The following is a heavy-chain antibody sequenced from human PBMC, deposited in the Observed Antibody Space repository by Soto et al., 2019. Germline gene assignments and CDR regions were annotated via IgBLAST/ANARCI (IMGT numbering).Heavy chain of an antibody. CDR3: ARRKTSYPPGSAGFDY. CDR1: GGSIISSSYY. Sequence: SETLSLTYAVSGGSIISSSYYWGWIRQPPGKGLEWIGSIYYSGITYYNPSLKSRVTIFVDTSKNQFSLKLSSVTAADTAVYYCARRKTSYPPGSAGFDYWGQVTLVTVS. CDR2: IYYSGIT. V-gene: IGHV4-39*01. J-gene: IGHJ4*02. D-gene: IGHD3-10*01.